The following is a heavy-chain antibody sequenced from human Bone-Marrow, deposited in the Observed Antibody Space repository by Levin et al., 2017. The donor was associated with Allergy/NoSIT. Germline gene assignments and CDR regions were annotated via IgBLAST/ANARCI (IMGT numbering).Heavy chain of an antibody. CDR1: GGTFNSHA. D-gene: IGHD2-2*01. V-gene: IGHV1-69*13. J-gene: IGHJ6*02. CDR3: ATPGSCISTRCCDYYYYGMDV. CDR2: VIP. Sequence: SVKVSCKASGGTFNSHAISWVRQAPGRGLEWMGGVIPQKCQGRVTITADESTSTAYMELSSLRSEDTAVYYSATPGSCISTRCCDYYYYGMDVWGQGTTVTVSS.